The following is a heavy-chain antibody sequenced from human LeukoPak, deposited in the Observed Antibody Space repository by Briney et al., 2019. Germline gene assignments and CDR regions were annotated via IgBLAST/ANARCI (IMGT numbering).Heavy chain of an antibody. CDR3: AKAGLGAAAGKIDY. Sequence: PGGSLSLSCVASGFTFSSYSMKWVRQAPGKGLEWVSAISGSGGSTYYADSVKGRFTISRDDSKNTLYLQMNSLRAEDTAVYYCAKAGLGAAAGKIDYWGQGTLVTVSS. CDR2: ISGSGGST. V-gene: IGHV3-23*01. J-gene: IGHJ4*02. CDR1: GFTFSSYS. D-gene: IGHD6-13*01.